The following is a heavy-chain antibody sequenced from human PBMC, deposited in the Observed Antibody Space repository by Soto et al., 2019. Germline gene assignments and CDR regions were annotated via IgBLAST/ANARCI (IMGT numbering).Heavy chain of an antibody. CDR3: TTDGYSSSMNYYYYYGMDV. CDR1: GFTFSNAW. D-gene: IGHD6-13*01. V-gene: IGHV3-15*01. J-gene: IGHJ6*02. Sequence: QRLSCAASGFTFSNAWMSWVRQAPGKGLEWVGRIKSKTDGGTTDYAAPVKGRFTISRDDSKNTLYLQMNSLKTEDTAVYYCTTDGYSSSMNYYYYYGMDVWGQGTTVTVSS. CDR2: IKSKTDGGTT.